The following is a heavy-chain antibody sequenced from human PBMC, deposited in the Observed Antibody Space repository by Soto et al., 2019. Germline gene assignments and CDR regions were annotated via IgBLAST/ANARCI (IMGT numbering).Heavy chain of an antibody. Sequence: QVQLVESGGGVVQPGRSLRLSCAASGFTFSSYGMHWVRQAPGKGLEWVAVISYDGSNKYYADSVKGRFTISRDNSKNTLYLQMNSLRAEDTAVYYCANFGHLKGGLEPRPDDIDYWGQGTLVTVSS. CDR1: GFTFSSYG. CDR2: ISYDGSNK. CDR3: ANFGHLKGGLEPRPDDIDY. D-gene: IGHD2-15*01. V-gene: IGHV3-30*18. J-gene: IGHJ4*02.